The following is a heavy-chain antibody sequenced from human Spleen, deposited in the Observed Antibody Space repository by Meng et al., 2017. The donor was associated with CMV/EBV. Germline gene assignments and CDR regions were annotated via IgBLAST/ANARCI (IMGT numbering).Heavy chain of an antibody. CDR3: ARSNFWSGYSEFDY. D-gene: IGHD3-3*01. CDR2: IKQDGSEK. Sequence: GESLKISCAASGFTFSSYWMSWVRQAPGKGLEWVANIKQDGSEKYYVDSVKGRFTISRDNAKNSLYLQMNSLRAEDTAVYYCARSNFWSGYSEFDYWGQGTLVTVSS. CDR1: GFTFSSYW. V-gene: IGHV3-7*01. J-gene: IGHJ4*02.